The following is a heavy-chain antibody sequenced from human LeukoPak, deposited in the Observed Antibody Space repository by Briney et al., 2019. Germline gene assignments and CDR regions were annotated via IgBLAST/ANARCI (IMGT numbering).Heavy chain of an antibody. D-gene: IGHD3-3*01. CDR3: ARFFEPRLALYYYYYYMDV. J-gene: IGHJ6*03. CDR2: ISAYNGNT. Sequence: ASVKVSCKASGYTFTSYGISWVRQAPGQGLEWMGWISAYNGNTNYAQKLQGRVTMTTDTSTSTAYMELRSLRSDDTAVYYCARFFEPRLALYYYYYYMDVWGKGTTVTVSS. V-gene: IGHV1-18*01. CDR1: GYTFTSYG.